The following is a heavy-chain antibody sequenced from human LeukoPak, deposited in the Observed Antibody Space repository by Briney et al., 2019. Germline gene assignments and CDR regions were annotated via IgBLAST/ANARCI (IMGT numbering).Heavy chain of an antibody. Sequence: PSQTLSLTCAVSGGSISSGGYSWSWIRQPPGKGLEWIGYIYHSGSTYYNPSLKSRVTISVDRSKNQFSLKLSSVTAADTAVYYCARAYSSSWYNFDYWGQGTLATVSS. CDR2: IYHSGST. CDR3: ARAYSSSWYNFDY. J-gene: IGHJ4*02. CDR1: GGSISSGGYS. D-gene: IGHD6-13*01. V-gene: IGHV4-30-2*01.